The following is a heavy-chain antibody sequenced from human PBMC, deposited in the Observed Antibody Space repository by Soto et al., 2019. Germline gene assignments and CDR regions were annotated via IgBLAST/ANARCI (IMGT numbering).Heavy chain of an antibody. CDR2: ISYDGVYE. CDR1: GFTFSTYA. V-gene: IGHV3-30-3*01. Sequence: QVQLVESGGGVVQPGRSLRLSCAASGFTFSTYAIHWVRQAPGKGLEWVAVISYDGVYEHYAESVKGRFTISRDNSKKMLYLQMHSLRPEDTAVYYCAWPRAIRFYHYVMDVWCQVNTVTVSS. CDR3: AWPRAIRFYHYVMDV. D-gene: IGHD3-9*01. J-gene: IGHJ6*02.